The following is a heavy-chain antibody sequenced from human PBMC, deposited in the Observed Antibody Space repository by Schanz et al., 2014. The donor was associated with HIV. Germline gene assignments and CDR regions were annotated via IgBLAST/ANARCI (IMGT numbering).Heavy chain of an antibody. CDR2: INPSGGST. V-gene: IGHV1-46*03. Sequence: QVQLVQSGAEVKKPGASVKVSCKAPGYTFSSYYIHWVRQAPGQGLEWMGVINPSGGSTTYTQKFQGRVTMTRDTAXSTVYMEMSSLRSEDTAVYYCAGTPMITGAFDHWGQGNLVTVSS. D-gene: IGHD5-18*01. CDR1: GYTFSSYY. J-gene: IGHJ4*02. CDR3: AGTPMITGAFDH.